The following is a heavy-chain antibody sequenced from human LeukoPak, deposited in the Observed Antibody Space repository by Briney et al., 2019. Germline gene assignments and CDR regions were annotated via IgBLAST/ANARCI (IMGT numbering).Heavy chain of an antibody. CDR3: ARGPKQWLVHRAFFDY. Sequence: SETLSLTCTVSGASISSSFWNCIRQPPGKGLEWIGYMYCSGSTNYNPSLSSRVTISVDTSKNQFSLKLSSVTAADTAVYYCARGPKQWLVHRAFFDYWGQGTLVTVSS. D-gene: IGHD6-19*01. V-gene: IGHV4-59*12. J-gene: IGHJ4*02. CDR1: GASISSSF. CDR2: MYCSGST.